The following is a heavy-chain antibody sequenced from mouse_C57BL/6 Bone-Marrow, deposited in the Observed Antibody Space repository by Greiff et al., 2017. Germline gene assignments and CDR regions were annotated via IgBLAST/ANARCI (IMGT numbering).Heavy chain of an antibody. Sequence: EVHLVESGGGLVQPGGSLSLSCAASGFTFTDYYMSWVRQPPGKALEWLGFIRNRANGYPTEYSASVKGRFTISRDNSHSILYLQMNALRAEYSATYYCARSGYYGSSYVGFAYWGQGTLVTVSA. CDR3: ARSGYYGSSYVGFAY. CDR1: GFTFTDYY. D-gene: IGHD1-1*01. V-gene: IGHV7-3*01. CDR2: IRNRANGYPT. J-gene: IGHJ3*01.